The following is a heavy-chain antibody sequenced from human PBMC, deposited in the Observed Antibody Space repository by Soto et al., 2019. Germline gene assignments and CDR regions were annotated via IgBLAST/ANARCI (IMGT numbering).Heavy chain of an antibody. CDR2: TSFDGSNE. D-gene: IGHD3-10*01. V-gene: IGHV3-30-3*01. CDR1: GFTFTGFA. Sequence: QVQLVESGGGVVQPGRSLRLSCAASGFTFTGFAMYWVRQAPGKELEWVAVTSFDGSNEYYADFVEGRFTISRDNSKNTLYLQMNSLRPEDTAVYYCARVTGFYGSGEIDYWGQGTLVTVSS. CDR3: ARVTGFYGSGEIDY. J-gene: IGHJ4*02.